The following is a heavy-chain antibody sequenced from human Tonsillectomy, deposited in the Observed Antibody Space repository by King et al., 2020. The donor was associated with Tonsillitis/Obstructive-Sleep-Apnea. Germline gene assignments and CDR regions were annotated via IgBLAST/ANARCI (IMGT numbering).Heavy chain of an antibody. V-gene: IGHV3-21*01. J-gene: IGHJ4*02. CDR1: GFTFSSYS. Sequence: DVQLVESGGGLVKPGGSLRLSCAASGFTFSSYSMNWVRQAPGKGLEWVSSISSSSSYIYYADSVKGRFTISRDNAKNSLYLQMNSLRAEDTAVYYCVTIPEWLFLPYYFDYWGQGTLVTVSS. D-gene: IGHD3-3*01. CDR2: ISSSSSYI. CDR3: VTIPEWLFLPYYFDY.